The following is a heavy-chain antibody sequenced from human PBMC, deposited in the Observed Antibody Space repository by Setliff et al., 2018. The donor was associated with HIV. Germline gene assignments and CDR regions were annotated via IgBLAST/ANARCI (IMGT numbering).Heavy chain of an antibody. J-gene: IGHJ6*03. V-gene: IGHV4-61*09. CDR1: GDSISSGSYY. CDR2: VYTSGST. D-gene: IGHD2-21*01. CDR3: ARVGLAYSGDMGV. Sequence: SETLSLTCTVSGDSISSGSYYWSWIRQPAGKGLEWIGHVYTSGSTDYNPSLNSRLTISMDTSRNQFSLRLNSVTAADTAVYFCARVGLAYSGDMGVWGKGTTVTVSS.